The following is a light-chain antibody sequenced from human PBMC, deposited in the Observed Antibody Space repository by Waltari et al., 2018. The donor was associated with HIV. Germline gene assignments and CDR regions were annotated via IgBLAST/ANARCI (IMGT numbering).Light chain of an antibody. V-gene: IGLV1-44*01. J-gene: IGLJ2*01. CDR3: AAWDDSLTGNVI. Sequence: QSVLTQPPSTSGTPGQRVTISCSGSTSNIGSNAVNWYRQLPGTAPKLVIYSNNQRMPGVPDRFTGSKSGPSASLAISWLQSEDEAVYYCAAWDDSLTGNVIFGGGTKLTVL. CDR2: SNN. CDR1: TSNIGSNA.